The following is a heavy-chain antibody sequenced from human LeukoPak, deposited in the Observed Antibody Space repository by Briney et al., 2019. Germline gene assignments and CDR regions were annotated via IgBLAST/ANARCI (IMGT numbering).Heavy chain of an antibody. V-gene: IGHV1-2*06. CDR1: GYTFSDYY. D-gene: IGHD3-3*01. Sequence: ASVKVSCKASGYTFSDYYIHWVRQAPGQGLEWMGRINPNSGGTNFAQNFQGRVTMTRDTSASTAYMELSSLRSEDTAVYYCARGGVLRIFDYWGQGTLVTVSS. J-gene: IGHJ4*02. CDR3: ARGGVLRIFDY. CDR2: INPNSGGT.